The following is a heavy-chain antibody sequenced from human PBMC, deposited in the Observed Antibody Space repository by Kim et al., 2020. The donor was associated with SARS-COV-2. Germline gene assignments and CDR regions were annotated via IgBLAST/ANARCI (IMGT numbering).Heavy chain of an antibody. D-gene: IGHD2-15*01. CDR2: INHSGST. V-gene: IGHV4-34*01. CDR3: AFGYCSGGSCYSNFYGMDV. Sequence: SETLSLTCAVYGGSFSGYYWSWIRQPPGKGLEWIGEINHSGSTNYNPSLKSRVTISVDTSKNQFSLKLSSVTAADTAVYYCAFGYCSGGSCYSNFYGMDVWGQGTTVTVSS. J-gene: IGHJ6*02. CDR1: GGSFSGYY.